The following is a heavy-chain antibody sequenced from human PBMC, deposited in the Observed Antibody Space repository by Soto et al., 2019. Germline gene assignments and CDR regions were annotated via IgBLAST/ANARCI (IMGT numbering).Heavy chain of an antibody. V-gene: IGHV4-34*01. D-gene: IGHD2-15*01. CDR2: INHSGST. Sequence: SETLSLTCAVYGGSFSGYYLSWIRQPPGKGLEWIGEINHSGSTNYNPYLKSRFTISVDTSKNKFSLKLSSVTAEDTAVYYCARGDIVVVGAATAGDAFDIWGQGTMVTVSS. J-gene: IGHJ3*02. CDR3: ARGDIVVVGAATAGDAFDI. CDR1: GGSFSGYY.